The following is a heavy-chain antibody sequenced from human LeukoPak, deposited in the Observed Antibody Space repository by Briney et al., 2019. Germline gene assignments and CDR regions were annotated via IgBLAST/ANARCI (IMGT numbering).Heavy chain of an antibody. D-gene: IGHD2-15*01. Sequence: SVKVSCKASGYTFTSYGISWVRQAPGQGLEWMGGIIPIFGTANYAQKFQGRVTITTDESTSTAYMELSSLRSEDTAVYYCAREGPSTPGFLGAFDIWGQGTMVTVSS. CDR2: IIPIFGTA. CDR3: AREGPSTPGFLGAFDI. CDR1: GYTFTSYG. J-gene: IGHJ3*02. V-gene: IGHV1-69*05.